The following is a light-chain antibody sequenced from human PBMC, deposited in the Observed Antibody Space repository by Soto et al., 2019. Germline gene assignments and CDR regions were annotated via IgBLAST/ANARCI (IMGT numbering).Light chain of an antibody. J-gene: IGLJ2*01. V-gene: IGLV4-69*01. CDR3: QTWDTGIRV. Sequence: QLVLTQSPSASASLGASVRLTCTLSSGHDNYAIAWHQQQPEKGPRYLMKLNSDGSHIKGDGIPDRFSGSRSGAERYLTISSLQSEDEADYYCQTWDTGIRVFGGGTKLTVL. CDR2: LNSDGSH. CDR1: SGHDNYA.